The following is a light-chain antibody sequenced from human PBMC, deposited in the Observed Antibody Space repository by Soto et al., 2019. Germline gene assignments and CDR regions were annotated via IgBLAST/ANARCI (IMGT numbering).Light chain of an antibody. Sequence: EIVLTQSPGTLSLSPGERATLSCRASQSISSSYLAWHQQKPGQAPRLLVYGASSRATGIPDRFSGSGSGTDFTLTISRLEPEDVAVYYCQQYGSSRFTFGPGTKVDIK. CDR3: QQYGSSRFT. V-gene: IGKV3-20*01. CDR1: QSISSSY. CDR2: GAS. J-gene: IGKJ3*01.